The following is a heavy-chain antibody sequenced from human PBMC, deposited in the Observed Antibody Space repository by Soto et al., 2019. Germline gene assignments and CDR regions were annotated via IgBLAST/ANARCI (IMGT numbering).Heavy chain of an antibody. Sequence: EVQLVESGGGLVQPGGSLRLSCAASGFTVSSNYMSWVRQAPGKGLEWVSVIYSGGSTYYADSVKGRFTISRHNSKNTLYLQMNRLRAEDKAVYYSARTGIAAARLAFDIWGQGTMVTVSS. D-gene: IGHD6-13*01. CDR3: ARTGIAAARLAFDI. CDR1: GFTVSSNY. CDR2: IYSGGST. V-gene: IGHV3-53*04. J-gene: IGHJ3*02.